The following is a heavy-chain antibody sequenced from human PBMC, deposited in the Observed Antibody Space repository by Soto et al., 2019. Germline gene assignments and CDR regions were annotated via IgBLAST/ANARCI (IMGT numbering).Heavy chain of an antibody. CDR1: GFTVSSNY. D-gene: IGHD6-19*01. J-gene: IGHJ4*02. CDR2: IYSGGST. CDR3: ATDSSGWYWITYDY. Sequence: GSLRLSCAASGFTVSSNYMSWVRQAPGKGLEWVSVIYSGGSTYYADSVKGRFTISRDNSKNTLYLQMNSLRAEDTAVYYCATDSSGWYWITYDYWGQGTLVTVSS. V-gene: IGHV3-53*01.